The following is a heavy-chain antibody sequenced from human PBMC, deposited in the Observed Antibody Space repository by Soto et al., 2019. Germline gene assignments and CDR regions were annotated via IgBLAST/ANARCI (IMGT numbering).Heavy chain of an antibody. J-gene: IGHJ3*01. D-gene: IGHD2-8*01. CDR1: MFSISAYE. Sequence: EVQIVESGGRLVQPGGSLRLSCDASMFSISAYEMFWVRQAPGKGLEWIAEIDSSGTTVYYPDSLKGRFAISRQNNKNVLFLQMDNVSVEDTAVYYCAVFLVYIGSDKSTAVDFWGQGTLVTVSS. CDR3: AVFLVYIGSDKSTAVDF. CDR2: IDSSGTTV. V-gene: IGHV3-48*03.